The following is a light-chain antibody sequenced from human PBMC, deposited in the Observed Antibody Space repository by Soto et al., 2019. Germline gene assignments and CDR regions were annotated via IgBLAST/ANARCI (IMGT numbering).Light chain of an antibody. CDR1: QSVASN. J-gene: IGKJ2*01. V-gene: IGKV3-15*01. CDR2: GAF. CDR3: KQYDKWPYT. Sequence: EIVLTQSPATLSVSPGERATLSCRTSQSVASNFAWYQQKPGQAPRLLVYGAFIRAPGFPVRFRGSGSGSEFTLTISSLQSEDGATYYCKQYDKWPYTFGQGTNLEIK.